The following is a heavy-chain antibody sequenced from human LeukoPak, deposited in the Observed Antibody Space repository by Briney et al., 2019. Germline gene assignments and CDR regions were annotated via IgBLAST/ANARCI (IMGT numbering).Heavy chain of an antibody. D-gene: IGHD3-22*01. CDR3: AKGYDSSGCPFDY. CDR2: IYSDGSRT. V-gene: IGHV3-74*01. Sequence: PGGSLRLSCAGSGFTLSSNWMHWVRQAPGKGLVWVSRIYSDGSRTNYADSVKGRFTISRDNSKNTLYLQMNSLRAEDTAVYYCAKGYDSSGCPFDYWGQGTLVTVSS. J-gene: IGHJ4*02. CDR1: GFTLSSNW.